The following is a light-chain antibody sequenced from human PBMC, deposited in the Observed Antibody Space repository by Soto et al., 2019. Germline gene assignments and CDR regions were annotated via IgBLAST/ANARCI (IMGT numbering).Light chain of an antibody. CDR3: QFFGSVLSGSVV. J-gene: IGLJ2*01. Sequence: QPVLTQPPSVSGAPGQRVTISCTGSSSNIGAGYDVHWYQQLPGTAPKLLIYGNSNRPSGVPDRFSGSKSGTSASLAITGLQAEAEADYFCQFFGSVLSGSVVFGGGIKLTVL. CDR1: SSNIGAGYD. V-gene: IGLV1-40*01. CDR2: GNS.